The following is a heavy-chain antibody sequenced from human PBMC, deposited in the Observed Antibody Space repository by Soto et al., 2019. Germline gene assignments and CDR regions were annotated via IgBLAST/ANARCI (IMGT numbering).Heavy chain of an antibody. CDR3: ARAVPAARIYYYYYGMDV. V-gene: IGHV1-2*04. Sequence: GASVKVSCKASGYTFTGYDMHWVRQDPGQGLEWMGWINPNSGGTNYAQKFQGWVTMTRDTSISTAYMELSRLRSDDTAVYYCARAVPAARIYYYYYGMDVWGQGTTVTVS. CDR1: GYTFTGYD. D-gene: IGHD2-2*01. J-gene: IGHJ6*02. CDR2: INPNSGGT.